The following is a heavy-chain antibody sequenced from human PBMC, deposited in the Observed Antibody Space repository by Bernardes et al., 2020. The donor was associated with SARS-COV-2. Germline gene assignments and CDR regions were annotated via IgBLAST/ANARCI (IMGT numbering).Heavy chain of an antibody. D-gene: IGHD2-2*01. CDR1: GFTFSRTW. CDR3: AGVSHAMGDY. CDR2: INSDGSSI. J-gene: IGHJ4*02. V-gene: IGHV3-74*01. Sequence: GGSLRLSCAASGFTFSRTWMYWVRQAPGKGLVWVSHINSDGSSINYADSVKGRFTISRDNAKNTLYLQMNSLRVEDTAVYYCAGVSHAMGDYWGQGTLVTVSS.